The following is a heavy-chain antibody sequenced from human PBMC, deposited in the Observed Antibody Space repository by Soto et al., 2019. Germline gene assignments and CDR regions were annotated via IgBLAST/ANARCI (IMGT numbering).Heavy chain of an antibody. D-gene: IGHD2-8*01. Sequence: GASVKVSCKASGYTFTSYGISWVRQAPGQGLEWMGWISAYNGNTNYAQKLQGRVTMTTDTSTSTAYMGLRSLRSDDTAVYYCARGRDCTNGVCQRVWFDPWGQGTLVTVSS. CDR2: ISAYNGNT. CDR1: GYTFTSYG. V-gene: IGHV1-18*01. CDR3: ARGRDCTNGVCQRVWFDP. J-gene: IGHJ5*02.